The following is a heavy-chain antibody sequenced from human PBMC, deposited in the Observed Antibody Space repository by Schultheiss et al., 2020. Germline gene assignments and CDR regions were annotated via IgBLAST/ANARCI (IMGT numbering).Heavy chain of an antibody. CDR2: IYYSGST. CDR3: AKVAFYSSPFWFDP. J-gene: IGHJ5*02. Sequence: SETLSLTCTVSGVSISSYYWSWIRQPPGKGLEWIEYIYYSGSTNYNPSRKSRVTISVDTSKNQFSLKLSSVTAADTAVYYCAKVAFYSSPFWFDPWGQGTLVTVSS. V-gene: IGHV4-59*08. CDR1: GVSISSYY. D-gene: IGHD6-13*01.